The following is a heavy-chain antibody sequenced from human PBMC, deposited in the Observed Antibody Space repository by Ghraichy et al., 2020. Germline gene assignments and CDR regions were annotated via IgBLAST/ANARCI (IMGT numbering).Heavy chain of an antibody. CDR3: ARDGRGEKSQYSFFDP. J-gene: IGHJ5*02. Sequence: GGSLRLSCVASGFTFSSYWMNWVRQAPGKGLEWVANIKEDGSEKSYVDSVKGRFTISRDNAKNSVYLQMNSLRVEDTAVYFCARDGRGEKSQYSFFDPWGQGTLVTVSS. V-gene: IGHV3-7*03. CDR1: GFTFSSYW. D-gene: IGHD3-10*01. CDR2: IKEDGSEK.